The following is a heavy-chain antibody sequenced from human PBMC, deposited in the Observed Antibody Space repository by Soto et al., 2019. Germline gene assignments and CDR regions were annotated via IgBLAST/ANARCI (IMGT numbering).Heavy chain of an antibody. CDR1: GGTFSSYA. V-gene: IGHV1-69*12. J-gene: IGHJ4*02. CDR3: GRDGNSYGLGFDY. D-gene: IGHD5-18*01. CDR2: IIPIFGTA. Sequence: QVQLVQSGAEVKKPGSSVKVSCKASGGTFSSYAISWVRQAPGQGLEWMGGIIPIFGTANYAQKFQGRVTITADESTRTAYRELSSLRSEDTAVYYCGRDGNSYGLGFDYWGQGTLVTVSS.